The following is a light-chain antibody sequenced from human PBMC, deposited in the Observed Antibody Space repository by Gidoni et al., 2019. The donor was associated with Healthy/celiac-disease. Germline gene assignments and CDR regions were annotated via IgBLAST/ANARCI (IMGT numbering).Light chain of an antibody. J-gene: IGLJ2*01. CDR3: SSYTSSSTLV. CDR2: DVS. Sequence: SVSGSPGQSITISCTGTSSDVGGYNYVSWYQQHPGKAPKLMIYDVSNQPSGVSNRFSGSKSGNTASLTISGLQAEDEADYYCSSYTSSSTLVFGGGTKLTVL. V-gene: IGLV2-14*04. CDR1: SSDVGGYNY.